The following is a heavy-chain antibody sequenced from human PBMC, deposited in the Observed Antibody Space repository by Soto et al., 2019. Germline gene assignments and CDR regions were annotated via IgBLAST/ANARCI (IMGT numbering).Heavy chain of an antibody. D-gene: IGHD6-13*01. CDR1: GYSFTSYW. CDR2: IYPGDSDT. Sequence: GESLKISCKGSGYSFTSYWIGWVRQMPWKGLEWMGIIYPGDSDTRYSPSFQGQVTISADKSISTAYLQWSSLKASDTAMYYCARHKKWSGGGIVAAGTLYYFDYWGQGTLVTVSS. V-gene: IGHV5-51*01. J-gene: IGHJ4*02. CDR3: ARHKKWSGGGIVAAGTLYYFDY.